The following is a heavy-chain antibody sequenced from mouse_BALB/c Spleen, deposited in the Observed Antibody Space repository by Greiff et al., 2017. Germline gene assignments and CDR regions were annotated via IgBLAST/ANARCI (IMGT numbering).Heavy chain of an antibody. V-gene: IGHV5-12-2*01. CDR3: ARHGRYYCAMDG. J-gene: IGHJ4*01. Sequence: EVMLVESGGGLVQPGGSLKLSCAASGFTFSSYTMSWVRQTPEKRLEWVAYISNGGGSTYYPDPVKGRFTISRDNAKNTLYLQMSSLKSEDTAMYYCARHGRYYCAMDGWGEGTSVTVSS. CDR1: GFTFSSYT. CDR2: ISNGGGST.